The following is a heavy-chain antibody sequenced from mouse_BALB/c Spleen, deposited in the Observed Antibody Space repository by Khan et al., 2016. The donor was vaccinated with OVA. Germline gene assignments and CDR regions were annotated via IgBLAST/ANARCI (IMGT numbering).Heavy chain of an antibody. CDR3: APVGSYCVSFAY. CDR2: IYPFNGDT. V-gene: IGHV1S136*01. J-gene: IGHJ3*01. CDR1: GYTFTSYV. Sequence: VQLKESGPELVKPGASVKMSCKASGYTFTSYVMHWVKQKPGQGLEWIGYIYPFNGDTKYNEKFKDKATLTSDKSSSTAYMELSSLTSEDSAVYFCAPVGSYCVSFAYWGQGTLVTVSA. D-gene: IGHD2-12*01.